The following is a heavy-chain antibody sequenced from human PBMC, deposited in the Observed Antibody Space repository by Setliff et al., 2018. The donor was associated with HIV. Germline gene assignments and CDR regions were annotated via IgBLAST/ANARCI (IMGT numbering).Heavy chain of an antibody. Sequence: LSLTCIVSGGSISTYYWSWIRQPAGEGLEWIGRIYPSGSTNYNPSLRSRVTLSVDTSKNHFSLKLNSVTAADTAVYYCARDRGTRYGSGKDFYSWGQGILVTVSS. J-gene: IGHJ4*02. CDR3: ARDRGTRYGSGKDFYS. CDR2: IYPSGST. D-gene: IGHD3-10*01. CDR1: GGSISTYY. V-gene: IGHV4-4*07.